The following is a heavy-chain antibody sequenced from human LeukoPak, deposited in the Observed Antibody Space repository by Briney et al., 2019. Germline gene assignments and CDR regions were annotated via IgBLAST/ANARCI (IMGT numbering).Heavy chain of an antibody. J-gene: IGHJ3*02. D-gene: IGHD3-10*01. CDR3: TVVGLWFGELLQDAFDS. CDR1: GFTFGDYA. CDR2: IRSKAYGGTT. Sequence: GRSLRLSCTASGFTFGDYAMSWFRQAPGKGLEWVGFIRSKAYGGTTEYAASVKRRFTISRDDSKSITYLQMNSLKTEDTAVYYCTVVGLWFGELLQDAFDSWGQGTMVTVCS. V-gene: IGHV3-49*03.